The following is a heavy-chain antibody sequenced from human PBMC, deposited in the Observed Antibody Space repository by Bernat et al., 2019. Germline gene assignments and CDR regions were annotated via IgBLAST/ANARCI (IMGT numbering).Heavy chain of an antibody. CDR3: VAIFFGY. Sequence: EVQLVESGGGLVQPGGSLRLSCAASGFTFSSYSMNWVRQAPGKGLEWVSYISSSSTIYYADSVKGRFTISRDNAKNSLYLQMNSLRAEDTAVYYCVAIFFGYWGQGTLVTVSS. J-gene: IGHJ4*02. CDR1: GFTFSSYS. D-gene: IGHD3-3*01. CDR2: ISSSSTI. V-gene: IGHV3-48*01.